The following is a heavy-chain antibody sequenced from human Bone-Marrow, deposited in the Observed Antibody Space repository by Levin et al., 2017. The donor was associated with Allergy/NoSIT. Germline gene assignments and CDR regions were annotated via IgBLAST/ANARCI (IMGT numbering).Heavy chain of an antibody. J-gene: IGHJ4*02. CDR3: ARQSPVVDYGLDC. V-gene: IGHV4-39*01. D-gene: IGHD4/OR15-4a*01. Sequence: SGGSFSSSGSYWGWIRQPPGKGLEWVGTINYSGNTFYVASLESRVTISVDKSKNQFSLRLTSVTAADTAVYYCARQSPVVDYGLDCWGQGTLVTVSS. CDR2: INYSGNT. CDR1: GGSFSSSGSY.